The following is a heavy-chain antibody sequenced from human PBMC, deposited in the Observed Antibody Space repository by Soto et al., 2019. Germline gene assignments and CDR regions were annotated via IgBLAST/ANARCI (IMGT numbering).Heavy chain of an antibody. CDR2: IGPYGNSK. D-gene: IGHD5-12*01. CDR1: GFGFRHYF. Sequence: GGSLRLSCAASGFGFRHYFMSWMRQAPGKGLEWVSYIGPYGNSKYYADSVKGRFTISRDDAKESLYLDMNNLRAEATAVYYCERDDYTNCVYWGQGSLVTVSS. J-gene: IGHJ4*02. V-gene: IGHV3-11*01. CDR3: ERDDYTNCVY.